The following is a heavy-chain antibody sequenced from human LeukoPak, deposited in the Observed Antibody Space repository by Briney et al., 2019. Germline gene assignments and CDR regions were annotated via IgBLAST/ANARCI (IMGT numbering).Heavy chain of an antibody. CDR3: ARDSITTFGVAMDV. Sequence: SETLSLTCTVSGGSISSSGYYWGWIRQPPGKGLEWIGTIYYGGSTYYNPSLKSRVTISVDTSKNQFSLRLSSVTAADTAVYYCARDSITTFGVAMDVWSQGTTVTVSS. CDR1: GGSISSSGYY. V-gene: IGHV4-39*01. CDR2: IYYGGST. J-gene: IGHJ6*02. D-gene: IGHD3-3*01.